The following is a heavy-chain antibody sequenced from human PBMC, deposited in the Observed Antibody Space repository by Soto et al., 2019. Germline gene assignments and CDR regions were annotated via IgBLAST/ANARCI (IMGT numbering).Heavy chain of an antibody. CDR1: GGSFSGYY. J-gene: IGHJ5*02. CDR2: INHSGST. D-gene: IGHD3-3*01. CDR3: ARAVDFWSGYYTKCWFDP. V-gene: IGHV4-34*01. Sequence: SETLSLTCAVYGGSFSGYYWSWIRQSPGKGLEWIGEINHSGSTNYNPSLKSRVTISVDTSKNQFSLKLSSVTAADTAVYYCARAVDFWSGYYTKCWFDPWGQGTLVTVSS.